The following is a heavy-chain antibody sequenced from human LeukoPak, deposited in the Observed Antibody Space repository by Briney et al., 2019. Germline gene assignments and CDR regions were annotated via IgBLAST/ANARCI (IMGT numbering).Heavy chain of an antibody. D-gene: IGHD3-9*01. Sequence: PGGSLRLSCKASGLTFSNNYMSWVRQAPGKGLEWVSVIYSGGSTYYADSVKGRFTISRDNSKNTLYLQMNSLRAEDTAVYYCARDPARYFDWLLYSPPDYYYGMDVWGQGTTVTVSS. CDR1: GLTFSNNY. CDR2: IYSGGST. V-gene: IGHV3-53*01. CDR3: ARDPARYFDWLLYSPPDYYYGMDV. J-gene: IGHJ6*02.